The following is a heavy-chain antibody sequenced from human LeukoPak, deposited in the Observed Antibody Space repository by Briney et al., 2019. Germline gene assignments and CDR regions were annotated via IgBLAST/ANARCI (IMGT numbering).Heavy chain of an antibody. J-gene: IGHJ4*02. V-gene: IGHV3-48*02. Sequence: GGSLRLSCAASGFTFSGYSMNWVRQAPGKGLEWVSYVSPSSSSIYYADSVKGRFTISRDNAKNSVYLQMISLRDEDTAVYYCARAQYSNSPDYWGQGTLVTVSS. CDR2: VSPSSSSI. D-gene: IGHD6-13*01. CDR3: ARAQYSNSPDY. CDR1: GFTFSGYS.